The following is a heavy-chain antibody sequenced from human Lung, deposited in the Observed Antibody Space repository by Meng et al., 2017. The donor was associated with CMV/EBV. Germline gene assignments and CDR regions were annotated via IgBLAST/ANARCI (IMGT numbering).Heavy chain of an antibody. CDR3: ASGTPGRSYCDY. D-gene: IGHD2-15*01. V-gene: IGHV1-18*01. CDR2: FVNYVDT. J-gene: IGHJ4*02. Sequence: QVHLIEYRPEVETPGASVRVSCKGSCYTFGSYGICWVRQAPGQGLEWMGWFVNYVDTYPAPKFQGRVTMTTDTHTNTAFMELRSLTSDDTAVYYCASGTPGRSYCDYWGQGTLVTVSS. CDR1: CYTFGSYG.